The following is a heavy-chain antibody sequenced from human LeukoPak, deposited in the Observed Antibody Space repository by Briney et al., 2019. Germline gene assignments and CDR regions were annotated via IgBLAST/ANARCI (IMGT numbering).Heavy chain of an antibody. CDR3: ARELLEKRPMGFDY. CDR1: GDSVSSNTAA. Sequence: SQTLSLTCAITGDSVSSNTAAWIWIRQSPSRCLESLGRTYYMSNWYNEYAGSVKSRITINPDTSKNQFSLQLNYVTPEDTAVYYCARELLEKRPMGFDYWGQGTLVTVSS. D-gene: IGHD3-10*01. J-gene: IGHJ4*02. CDR2: TYYMSNWYN. V-gene: IGHV6-1*01.